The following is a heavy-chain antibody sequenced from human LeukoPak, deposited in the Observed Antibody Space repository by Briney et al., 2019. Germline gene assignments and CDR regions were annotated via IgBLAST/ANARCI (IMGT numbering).Heavy chain of an antibody. CDR2: INSDGSRT. D-gene: IGHD2-8*02. CDR1: KFRFSSYW. CDR3: ARVLTGSWDWFDP. Sequence: GGSLRLSCAASKFRFSSYWMHWVRQAPGKGLVRVSRINSDGSRTNYADSVKGRFTISRDNAKNTLYLQMSSLRAEDTAVYYCARVLTGSWDWFDPWGQGTLVTVSS. J-gene: IGHJ5*02. V-gene: IGHV3-74*01.